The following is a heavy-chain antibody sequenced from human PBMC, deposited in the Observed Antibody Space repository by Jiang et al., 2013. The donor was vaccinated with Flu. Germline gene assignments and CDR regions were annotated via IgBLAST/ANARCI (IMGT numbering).Heavy chain of an antibody. Sequence: LLKPSETLSLTCAVYGGSFSGYYWSWIRQPPGKGLEWIGEINHSGSTNYNPSLKSRVTISVDTSKNQFSLKLSSVTAADTAVYYCARLLRGSGSYRSIQYYFDYWGQGTLVTVSS. J-gene: IGHJ4*02. CDR2: INHSGST. CDR1: GGSFSGYY. V-gene: IGHV4-34*01. D-gene: IGHD3-10*01. CDR3: ARLLRGSGSYRSIQYYFDY.